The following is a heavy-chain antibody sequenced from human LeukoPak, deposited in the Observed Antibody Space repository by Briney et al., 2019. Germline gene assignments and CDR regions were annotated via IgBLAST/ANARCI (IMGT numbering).Heavy chain of an antibody. CDR1: GYTFTGNH. D-gene: IGHD2-21*02. Sequence: VASVKVSCKASGYTFTGNHVHWVRQAPGQGLEWMGWINPNSGGTNYAQKFQGRVIMTRDTSISTAYMELSRLGSDATAVYYCARGGSTDSIHSCGGNCYFLDYWGQGTLVTVSS. V-gene: IGHV1-2*02. CDR3: ARGGSTDSIHSCGGNCYFLDY. J-gene: IGHJ4*02. CDR2: INPNSGGT.